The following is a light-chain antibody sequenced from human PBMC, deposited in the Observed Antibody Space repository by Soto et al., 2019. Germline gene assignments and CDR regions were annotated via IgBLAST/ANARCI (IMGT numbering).Light chain of an antibody. CDR1: QSISSW. CDR3: QQYNSHASASA. CDR2: KAS. Sequence: DIQMTQSPSTLSASVGDRVTITCRASQSISSWLAWYQQKPGKAPKLLIYKASNLESGVPSRFSGCGSGTEFTLTITSLQHADFATYYCQQYNSHASASAFGQGTKLEIK. V-gene: IGKV1-5*03. J-gene: IGKJ2*01.